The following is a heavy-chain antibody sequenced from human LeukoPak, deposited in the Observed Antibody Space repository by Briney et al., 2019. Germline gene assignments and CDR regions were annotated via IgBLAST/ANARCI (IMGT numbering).Heavy chain of an antibody. CDR3: ARAYQRLGELSLPNY. J-gene: IGHJ4*02. D-gene: IGHD3-16*02. V-gene: IGHV7-4-1*02. CDR1: GYTFTSYA. CDR2: IHPSTGNP. Sequence: ASVKVSCKASGYTFTSYAMNWVRQAPGQGLEWMGWIHPSTGNPTYAQGFTGRFVFSLDTSVSTTYLQISSLKAEDTAVYYCARAYQRLGELSLPNYWGQGTLVTVSS.